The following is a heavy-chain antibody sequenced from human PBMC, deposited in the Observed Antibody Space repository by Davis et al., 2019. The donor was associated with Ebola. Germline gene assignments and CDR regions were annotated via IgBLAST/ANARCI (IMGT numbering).Heavy chain of an antibody. CDR3: ATMLNIAVAGTFDY. Sequence: ASVKVSCKVSGYTLTELSMHWVRQAPGKGLEWMGGFDPEDGETIYAQKFQGRVTMTEDTSTDTAYMELSSLRSEDTAVYYCATMLNIAVAGTFDYWGQGTLVTVSS. D-gene: IGHD6-19*01. CDR1: GYTLTELS. V-gene: IGHV1-24*01. CDR2: FDPEDGET. J-gene: IGHJ4*02.